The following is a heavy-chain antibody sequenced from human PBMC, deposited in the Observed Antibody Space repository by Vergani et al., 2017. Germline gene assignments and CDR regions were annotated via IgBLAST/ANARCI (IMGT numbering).Heavy chain of an antibody. Sequence: EVQLVESGGGLVQPGGSPRLSCAASGFTFSSYSMNWVRQAPGKGLEWVSYISSSSSTIYYADSVKGRFTISRDNAKNSLYLQMNSLRAEDTAVYYCALRGIAAAGSYYYYGMDVWGQGTTVTVSS. CDR1: GFTFSSYS. CDR3: ALRGIAAAGSYYYYGMDV. D-gene: IGHD6-13*01. V-gene: IGHV3-48*04. J-gene: IGHJ6*02. CDR2: ISSSSSTI.